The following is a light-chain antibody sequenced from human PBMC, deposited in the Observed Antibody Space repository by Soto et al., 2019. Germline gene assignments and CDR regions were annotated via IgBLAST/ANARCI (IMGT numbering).Light chain of an antibody. CDR3: QTWGTGIRV. V-gene: IGLV4-69*01. CDR2: LNSDGSH. CDR1: SGHSTYA. Sequence: QPVLTQSPSASASLGASVKLTCTLSSGHSTYAIAWHQQQPEKGPRYLMNLNSDGSHNKGDGIPARFSGSSSGAERYLTISSLQSEDEADYYCQTWGTGIRVFGGGTKL. J-gene: IGLJ3*02.